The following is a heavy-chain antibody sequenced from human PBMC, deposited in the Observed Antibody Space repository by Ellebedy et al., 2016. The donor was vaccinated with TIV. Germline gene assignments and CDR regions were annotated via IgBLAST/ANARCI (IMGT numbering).Heavy chain of an antibody. Sequence: GESLKISCAASGLTLRNYALSWLRHAPGKGQEWVSAFSAGGEVTYYADSVKGRFTISRDNSKNVLYLQMNSLRVEDTAVYYCVRGSLSPGVDHWGQGTLVTVSS. CDR2: FSAGGEVT. V-gene: IGHV3-23*01. CDR1: GLTLRNYA. J-gene: IGHJ4*02. CDR3: VRGSLSPGVDH.